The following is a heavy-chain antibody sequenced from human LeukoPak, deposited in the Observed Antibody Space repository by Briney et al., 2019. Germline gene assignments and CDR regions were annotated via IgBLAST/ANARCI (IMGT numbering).Heavy chain of an antibody. CDR1: GGSISSGSYY. CDR3: ARGSGSGWGHFDY. Sequence: SETLSFXCTVSGGSISSGSYYWSWIRQPAGKGLEWIGRIYTSGITNYNPSLKSRVTISVDTSKNQFSLKLSSVTAADTAVYYCARGSGSGWGHFDYWGQGTLVTVSS. D-gene: IGHD6-19*01. J-gene: IGHJ4*02. CDR2: IYTSGIT. V-gene: IGHV4-61*02.